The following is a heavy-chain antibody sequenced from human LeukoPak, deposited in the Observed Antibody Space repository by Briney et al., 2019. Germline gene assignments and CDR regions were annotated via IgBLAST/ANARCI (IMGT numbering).Heavy chain of an antibody. CDR1: GGAFSGYY. V-gene: IGHV4-34*01. CDR3: ARPLGLDYGDFFVFDI. Sequence: PSETLSLTCAVYGGAFSGYYWSWIRQPPGKGLEWIGEINHSGGTNYNPSLKRRVTISVETPKKQFSLKRSAVTAPDTAVYYCARPLGLDYGDFFVFDIWGQGKMVTVSS. D-gene: IGHD4-17*01. CDR2: INHSGGT. J-gene: IGHJ3*02.